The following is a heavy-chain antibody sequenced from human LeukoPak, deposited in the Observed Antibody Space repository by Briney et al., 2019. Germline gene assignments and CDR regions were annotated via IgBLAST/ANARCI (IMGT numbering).Heavy chain of an antibody. Sequence: ASVKVSCKASGYTFAGYYIHWVRQAPEQGLEWVGWTNPNSGGTNYAQNFQGRVTMTRGTSISTAYMELSSLRSDDTAVYYCAREEATVLTPGLAFDIWGQGTMVTVSS. V-gene: IGHV1-2*02. CDR2: TNPNSGGT. D-gene: IGHD4-23*01. CDR1: GYTFAGYY. J-gene: IGHJ3*02. CDR3: AREEATVLTPGLAFDI.